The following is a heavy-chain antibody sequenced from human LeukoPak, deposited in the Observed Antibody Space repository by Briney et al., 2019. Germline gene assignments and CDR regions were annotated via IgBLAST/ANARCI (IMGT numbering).Heavy chain of an antibody. CDR3: AKDQYWDCGSASCYFHY. CDR1: GYTFTSYD. Sequence: ASVKVSCKASGYTFTSYDINWVRQATGQGLEWMGWMNPNSGNTGYAQKFQGRVTMTRNTSISTAYMELSSLRSEDTAVYYCAKDQYWDCGSASCYFHYWGQGTLVTVSS. V-gene: IGHV1-8*01. CDR2: MNPNSGNT. J-gene: IGHJ4*02. D-gene: IGHD2-2*01.